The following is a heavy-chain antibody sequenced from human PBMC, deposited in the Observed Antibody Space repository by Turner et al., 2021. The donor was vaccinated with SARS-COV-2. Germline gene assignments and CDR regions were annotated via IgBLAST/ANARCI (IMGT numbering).Heavy chain of an antibody. CDR2: FNPNSGST. D-gene: IGHD6-19*01. J-gene: IGHJ4*02. Sequence: GAGVKKPGASVNVSCKASVYTFTGYYMHWLRQAPGQGLEWMGWFNPNSGSTNYAQKFQGRVIMTRDTSIITAYMELSRLRSDATAVYYCARGYSIAVAGTQYFDYWGQGTLVTVSS. V-gene: IGHV1-2*02. CDR1: VYTFTGYY. CDR3: ARGYSIAVAGTQYFDY.